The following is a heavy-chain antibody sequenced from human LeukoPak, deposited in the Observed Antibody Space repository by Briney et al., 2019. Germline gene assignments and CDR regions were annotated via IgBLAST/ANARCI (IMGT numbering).Heavy chain of an antibody. CDR1: GFTFSSYA. CDR2: ITGSGGNT. D-gene: IGHD2-21*01. Sequence: PGGSLRLSCAASGFTFSSYAVTWVRQAPGKGLEWVGSITGSGGNTYYADSVKGRFTISRDNSKNTLYLQMNSLRVEDTAIYYCARDPNRYSSTVYFDHWGQGTLVTVSS. J-gene: IGHJ4*02. V-gene: IGHV3-23*01. CDR3: ARDPNRYSSTVYFDH.